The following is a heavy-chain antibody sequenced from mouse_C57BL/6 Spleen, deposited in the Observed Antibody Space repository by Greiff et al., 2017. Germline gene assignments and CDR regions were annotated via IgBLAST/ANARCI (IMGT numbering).Heavy chain of an antibody. CDR2: IYPYNGVF. D-gene: IGHD1-1*01. J-gene: IGHJ1*03. V-gene: IGHV1-31*01. CDR1: GYSFTGYY. CDR3: ARGVYYGSSYWYFEV. Sequence: VQLQQSGPELVKPGASVKISCKASGYSFTGYYMHWVKQSHGHILDWIGYIYPYNGVFSYNQKFKGKATLTGDKSSSTAYMEIRSLTSEDSAVYYGARGVYYGSSYWYFEVWGTGTTVTVSS.